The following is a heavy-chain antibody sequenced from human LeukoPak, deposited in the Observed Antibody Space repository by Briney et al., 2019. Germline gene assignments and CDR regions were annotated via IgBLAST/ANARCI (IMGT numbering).Heavy chain of an antibody. CDR1: GGSISSGGYY. Sequence: SETLSLTCTVSGGSISSGGYYWSCIRQHPGKGLEWIGYIYYSGSTYYNPSLKSRVTISVDTSKHQFSLKLSSVTAADTAVYYCSRAGSSWYINYWGQGTLVTVSS. V-gene: IGHV4-31*03. D-gene: IGHD6-13*01. CDR2: IYYSGST. CDR3: SRAGSSWYINY. J-gene: IGHJ4*02.